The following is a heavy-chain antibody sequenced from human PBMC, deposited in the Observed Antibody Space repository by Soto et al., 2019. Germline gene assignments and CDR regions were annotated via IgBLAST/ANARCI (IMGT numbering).Heavy chain of an antibody. J-gene: IGHJ6*02. CDR2: IYPGDSDT. CDR3: ARHGGPERPNGDYYYYGMDV. V-gene: IGHV5-51*01. D-gene: IGHD1-1*01. Sequence: GESLKISCKGSGYSFTSYWIGWVRQMPGKGLEWMGIIYPGDSDTRYSPSFQGQVTISADKSISTAYLQWSSLKASDTAMYYRARHGGPERPNGDYYYYGMDVWGQGTKVTVYS. CDR1: GYSFTSYW.